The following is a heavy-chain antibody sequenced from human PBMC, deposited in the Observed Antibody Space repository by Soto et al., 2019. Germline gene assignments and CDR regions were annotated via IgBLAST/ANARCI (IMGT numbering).Heavy chain of an antibody. CDR2: ISGSGGST. CDR1: GFTFSSYA. V-gene: IGHV3-23*01. CDR3: AKPVEPRYSSTIYFDY. J-gene: IGHJ4*02. D-gene: IGHD6-13*01. Sequence: GGSLRLSCAASGFTFSSYAMSWVRQAPGKGLEWVSAISGSGGSTYYADSVKGRFTISRDNSKNTLYLQMNSLRAEDTAVYYCAKPVEPRYSSTIYFDYWGQGTLVTVSS.